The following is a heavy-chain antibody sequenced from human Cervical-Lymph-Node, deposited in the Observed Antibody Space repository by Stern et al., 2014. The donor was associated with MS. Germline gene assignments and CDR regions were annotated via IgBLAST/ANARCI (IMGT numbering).Heavy chain of an antibody. J-gene: IGHJ6*02. CDR2: IYESVSP. Sequence: VQLEESGPGLVKPSETLSLTCSVSGGSISSYYWSWIRQPPGKGLEWIGYIYESVSPNYNPSLQSRVTISVDTSKTQFSLKLSSVTAADTAVYYCARFGGYYYYAVDVWGQGTTVTVSS. D-gene: IGHD3-10*01. CDR3: ARFGGYYYYAVDV. CDR1: GGSISSYY. V-gene: IGHV4-59*01.